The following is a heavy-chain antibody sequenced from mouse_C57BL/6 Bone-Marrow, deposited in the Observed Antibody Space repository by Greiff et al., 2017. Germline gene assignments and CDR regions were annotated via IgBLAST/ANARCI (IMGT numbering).Heavy chain of an antibody. Sequence: QVTLKVSGPGILQPSQTLSLTCSFSGFSLSTFGMGVGWIRQPSGKGLEWLAHIWWDDDKYYNPALKRRLPISKDTSKNQVFLKIANVDTADTATYYCARIPIYYYGSSYKYYAMDYWGQGTSVTVSS. CDR3: ARIPIYYYGSSYKYYAMDY. V-gene: IGHV8-8*01. J-gene: IGHJ4*01. D-gene: IGHD1-1*01. CDR2: IWWDDDK. CDR1: GFSLSTFGMG.